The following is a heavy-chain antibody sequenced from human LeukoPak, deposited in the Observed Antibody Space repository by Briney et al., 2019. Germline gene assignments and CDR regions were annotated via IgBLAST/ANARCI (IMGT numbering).Heavy chain of an antibody. D-gene: IGHD3-10*01. V-gene: IGHV3-30-3*01. CDR1: GFTFSSYA. Sequence: GGSLRLSCAASGFTFSSYAMHWVRQAPGKGLEWVAVISYDGSNKYYADSVKGRFTISRDNAKNSLYLQMNSLRAEDTAVYYCARELTITMVRGVPDAFDIWGQGTMVTVSS. J-gene: IGHJ3*02. CDR2: ISYDGSNK. CDR3: ARELTITMVRGVPDAFDI.